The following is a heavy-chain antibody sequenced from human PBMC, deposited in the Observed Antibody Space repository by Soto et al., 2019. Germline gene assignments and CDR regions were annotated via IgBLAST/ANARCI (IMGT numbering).Heavy chain of an antibody. V-gene: IGHV4-4*02. CDR1: GGSISDTNW. CDR3: ARHEGGAAADRPLDY. D-gene: IGHD6-13*01. CDR2: IFHSGST. Sequence: PSETLSLTCAVSGGSISDTNWWNWVRQPPGKGLEWIGEIFHSGSTNYNPSLKSRVTISIDTYTNQFSLKMNSVTAADTAVYYCARHEGGAAADRPLDYWGQGTLVTVSS. J-gene: IGHJ4*02.